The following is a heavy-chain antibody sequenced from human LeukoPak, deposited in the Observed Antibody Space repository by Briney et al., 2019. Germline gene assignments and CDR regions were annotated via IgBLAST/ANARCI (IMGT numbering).Heavy chain of an antibody. J-gene: IGHJ4*02. Sequence: SETLSLTCTVSGGSISSSSYYWGWIRQPPGKGLEWIGSIYYSGSTYYNPSLKSRVTISVDTSKNQFSLKLSSVTAADTAVYYCARGHPEPFDYWGQGTLVTVSS. CDR1: GGSISSSSYY. V-gene: IGHV4-39*01. CDR3: ARGHPEPFDY. CDR2: IYYSGST.